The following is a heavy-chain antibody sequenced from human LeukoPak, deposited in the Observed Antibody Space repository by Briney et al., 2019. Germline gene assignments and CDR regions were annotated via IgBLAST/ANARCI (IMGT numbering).Heavy chain of an antibody. CDR2: IYSGGST. CDR1: GFTVSSNY. V-gene: IGHV3-53*04. CDR3: ARARWELTDYYGMDV. D-gene: IGHD1-26*01. J-gene: IGHJ6*02. Sequence: QPGGSLRLSCAASGFTVSSNYMSWVRQAPGKGLEWVSVIYSGGSTYYADSVKGRFTISRHNSKNTLYLQMNSLRAEDTAVYYCARARWELTDYYGMDVWGQGTTVTVSS.